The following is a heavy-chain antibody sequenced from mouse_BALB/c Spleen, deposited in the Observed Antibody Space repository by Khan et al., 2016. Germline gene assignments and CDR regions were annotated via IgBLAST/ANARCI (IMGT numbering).Heavy chain of an antibody. J-gene: IGHJ1*01. CDR3: ARYRYYYGSSRYFDV. Sequence: QFQLVQSGPELKKPGKTVKISCKASGYTFTNYGMNWVKQAPGKGLKWMGWINTYSGASTYADDFKGRFVFSLETSAHTAYLQINNLKNEDTATYCCARYRYYYGSSRYFDVWGAGTTVTVSS. CDR2: INTYSGAS. V-gene: IGHV9-3-1*01. CDR1: GYTFTNYG. D-gene: IGHD1-1*01.